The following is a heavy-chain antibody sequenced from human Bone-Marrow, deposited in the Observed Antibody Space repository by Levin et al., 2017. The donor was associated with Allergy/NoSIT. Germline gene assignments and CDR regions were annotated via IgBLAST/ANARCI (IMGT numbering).Heavy chain of an antibody. CDR1: GFTFSNYA. CDR3: AKDLSPAARPGPSPCDH. Sequence: GESLKISCVVSGFTFSNYAMNWVRQAPGKGLEWVSSISNGGGTTHYADSMKGRLTISRDNSRSTLYLHLRSLRGEDTGVYYCAKDLSPAARPGPSPCDHWGHGALVTVSS. D-gene: IGHD6-6*01. J-gene: IGHJ4*01. V-gene: IGHV3-23*01. CDR2: ISNGGGTT.